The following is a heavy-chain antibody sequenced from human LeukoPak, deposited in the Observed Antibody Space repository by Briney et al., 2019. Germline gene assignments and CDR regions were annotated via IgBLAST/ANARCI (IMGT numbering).Heavy chain of an antibody. V-gene: IGHV3-30*18. J-gene: IGHJ5*02. D-gene: IGHD6-13*01. CDR1: GFTFSSYG. CDR2: ISYDGSNK. Sequence: GGSLRLSCAASGFTFSSYGMHWVRQAPGKGLEGGAVISYDGSNKYYADSVKGRFTISRDNSKNTLYLQMNSLRAEDTAVYYCAKDWQQLVGWFDPWGQGTLVTVSS. CDR3: AKDWQQLVGWFDP.